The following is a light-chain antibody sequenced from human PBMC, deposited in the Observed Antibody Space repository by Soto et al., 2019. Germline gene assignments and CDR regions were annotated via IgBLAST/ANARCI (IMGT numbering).Light chain of an antibody. J-gene: IGKJ1*01. V-gene: IGKV4-1*01. CDR2: WAS. Sequence: DVVMTQPPDSLAVSLGEGAAINCESGRSGLYSSNNKNYLAWYQQKPGQPPKLLIYWASTRESGVPDRFSGSGSGTEFTLTISSLQPEDVATYYCQNFDSAPQPFAQGPKV. CDR1: RSGLYSSNNKNY. CDR3: QNFDSAPQP.